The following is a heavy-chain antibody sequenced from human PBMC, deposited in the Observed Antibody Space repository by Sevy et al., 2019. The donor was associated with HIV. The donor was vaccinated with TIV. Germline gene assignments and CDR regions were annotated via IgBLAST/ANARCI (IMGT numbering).Heavy chain of an antibody. CDR3: ARETCTSPSCHNWGYYVMDV. CDR1: GGSISSGVHY. Sequence: SETLSLTCTVSGGSISSGVHYWSWIRQHPGKGLEWIGYISDSTGTYYNPSLKSRVTISVDTSKNQFSLMLSSVTAADTAVYYCARETCTSPSCHNWGYYVMDVWDQGTTVTVSS. CDR2: ISDSTGT. V-gene: IGHV4-31*03. J-gene: IGHJ6*02. D-gene: IGHD2-2*01.